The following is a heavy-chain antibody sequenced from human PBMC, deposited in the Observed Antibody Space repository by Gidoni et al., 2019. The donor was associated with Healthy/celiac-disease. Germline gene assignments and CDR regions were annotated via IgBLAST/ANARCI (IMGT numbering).Heavy chain of an antibody. Sequence: EVQLVQSGAEVKKPGESLKISCTGSGYSFTSYWIGWVRQMPGKGLEWMGLIYPGDSDTRYSPSFQGQVTISADKSISTAYLQWSSLKASDTAMYYCARDGIVATTSAYYYYYGMDVWGQGTTVTVSS. CDR1: GYSFTSYW. V-gene: IGHV5-51*03. CDR3: ARDGIVATTSAYYYYYGMDV. D-gene: IGHD5-12*01. J-gene: IGHJ6*02. CDR2: IYPGDSDT.